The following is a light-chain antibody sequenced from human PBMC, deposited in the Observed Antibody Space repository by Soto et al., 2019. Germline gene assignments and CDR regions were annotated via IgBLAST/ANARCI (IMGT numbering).Light chain of an antibody. CDR3: QQYNNWPKT. Sequence: IALTQSPGTLSLSPGERATLSCRASQSVSSNLAWYQQKPGQAPRLLIYGASTRATGIPARFSGSGSGTEFTLTISSLQSEDFAVYYCQQYNNWPKTFGQGTKVEIK. J-gene: IGKJ1*01. V-gene: IGKV3-15*01. CDR2: GAS. CDR1: QSVSSN.